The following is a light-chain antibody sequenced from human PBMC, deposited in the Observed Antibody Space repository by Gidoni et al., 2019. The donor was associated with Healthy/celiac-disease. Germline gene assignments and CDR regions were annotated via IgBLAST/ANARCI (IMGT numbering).Light chain of an antibody. CDR3: QQYNSYPYT. Sequence: DIQMTQSPSTLSASVGDRVTITCRASQSISSWLAWYQQKPGKAPKLLIYKASSLESGVPSRFSGSGSGTEFALTISSLQPDDFATYYCQQYNSYPYTFGQGTKLEIK. V-gene: IGKV1-5*03. CDR1: QSISSW. J-gene: IGKJ2*01. CDR2: KAS.